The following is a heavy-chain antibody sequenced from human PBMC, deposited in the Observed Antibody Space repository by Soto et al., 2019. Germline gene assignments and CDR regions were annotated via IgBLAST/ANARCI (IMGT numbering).Heavy chain of an antibody. CDR1: GFTFSSYA. CDR2: LSGRGGST. CDR3: ARRSSGWYFDY. J-gene: IGHJ4*02. D-gene: IGHD6-19*01. Sequence: EVQLLESGGGLVQPGGSLRLSCAASGFTFSSYAMRWVRQAPGKGLEWVSALSGRGGSTYYADSVKGTFTISRYNYKNTLYLHMNSLRAEATAVYDCARRSSGWYFDYWGQGTLVTVSS. V-gene: IGHV3-23*01.